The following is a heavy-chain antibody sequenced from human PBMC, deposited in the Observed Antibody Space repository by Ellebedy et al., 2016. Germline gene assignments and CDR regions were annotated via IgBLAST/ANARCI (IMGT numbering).Heavy chain of an antibody. CDR1: GFTFDDYA. CDR2: ISWNSGSI. J-gene: IGHJ3*02. Sequence: SLKISCAASGFTFDDYAMHWVRQAPGKGLEWVSGISWNSGSIGYADSVKGRFTISRDNAKNSLYLQMNSLRAEDTALYYCAKDVGVVVTYAFDIWGQGTMVTVSS. V-gene: IGHV3-9*01. D-gene: IGHD2-21*02. CDR3: AKDVGVVVTYAFDI.